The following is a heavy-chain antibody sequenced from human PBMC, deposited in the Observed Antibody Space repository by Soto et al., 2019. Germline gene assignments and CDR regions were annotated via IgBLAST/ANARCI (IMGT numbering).Heavy chain of an antibody. CDR1: GFTFSSYG. V-gene: IGHV3-30*18. CDR3: AKDSLTTQYYYDSSGPNWFDP. Sequence: PGGSLRLSCAASGFTFSSYGMHWVRQAPGKGLEWVAVISYDGSNKYYADSVKGRFTISRDNSKNTLYLQMNSLRAEDTAVYYCAKDSLTTQYYYDSSGPNWFDPWGQGTLVTVSS. CDR2: ISYDGSNK. D-gene: IGHD3-22*01. J-gene: IGHJ5*02.